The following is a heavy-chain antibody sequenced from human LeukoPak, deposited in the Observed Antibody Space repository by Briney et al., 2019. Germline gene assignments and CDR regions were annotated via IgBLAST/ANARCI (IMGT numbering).Heavy chain of an antibody. V-gene: IGHV1-46*01. Sequence: ASVKVSCKASGYTFTSYYMHWVRQAPGQGLEWMGIINPSGGSTSYAQRFQGRVTMTRDMSTSTVYMELSSLRSEDTAVYYCARDRYDSSGYSSFDDAFDIWGQGTMVTVSS. D-gene: IGHD3-22*01. J-gene: IGHJ3*02. CDR1: GYTFTSYY. CDR2: INPSGGST. CDR3: ARDRYDSSGYSSFDDAFDI.